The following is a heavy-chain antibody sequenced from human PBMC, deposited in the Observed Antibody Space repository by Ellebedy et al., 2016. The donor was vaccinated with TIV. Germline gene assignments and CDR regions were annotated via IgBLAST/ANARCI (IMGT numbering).Heavy chain of an antibody. CDR2: IIPIFGTA. CDR3: ARADGVYSVVVPAAELDP. J-gene: IGHJ5*02. Sequence: AASVKVSCKASGGTFSSYAISWVRQAPGQGLEWMGGIIPIFGTANYAQKFQGRVTITADESTSTAYMELSSLRAEDTAVYYCARADGVYSVVVPAAELDPWGQGTLVTVSS. V-gene: IGHV1-69*13. D-gene: IGHD2-2*01. CDR1: GGTFSSYA.